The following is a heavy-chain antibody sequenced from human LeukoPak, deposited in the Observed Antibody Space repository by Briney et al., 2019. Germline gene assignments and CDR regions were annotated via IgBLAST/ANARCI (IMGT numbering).Heavy chain of an antibody. CDR2: IYHSGST. D-gene: IGHD2-21*01. V-gene: IGHV4-30-2*01. CDR1: GGSISSGGYY. Sequence: SETLSLTCTVSGGSISSGGYYWSWIRQPPGKGLEWIGYIYHSGSTYYNPSLKSRVTISVDRSKNQFSLKLSSVTAADTAVYYCARDCGGDCYYYYYMDVWGKGTTVTVSS. CDR3: ARDCGGDCYYYYYMDV. J-gene: IGHJ6*03.